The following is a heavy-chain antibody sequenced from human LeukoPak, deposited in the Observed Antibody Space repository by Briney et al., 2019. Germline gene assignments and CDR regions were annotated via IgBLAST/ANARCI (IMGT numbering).Heavy chain of an antibody. CDR2: ISSSGNTI. CDR3: AREGNYYDSSGYDYFDY. Sequence: GGSLRLSCAASGFTFSSYEMNWVRQAPGKGLEWVSYISSSGNTIYYADSVKGRFTISRDTAKNSLYLQMNSLRAEDTAVYYCAREGNYYDSSGYDYFDYWGQGTLVTVSS. J-gene: IGHJ4*02. CDR1: GFTFSSYE. V-gene: IGHV3-48*03. D-gene: IGHD3-22*01.